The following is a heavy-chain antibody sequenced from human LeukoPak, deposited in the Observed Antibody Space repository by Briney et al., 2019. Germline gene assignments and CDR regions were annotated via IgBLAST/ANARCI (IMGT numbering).Heavy chain of an antibody. CDR2: IRYDGSNK. CDR1: GFTFSSYG. V-gene: IGHV3-30*02. D-gene: IGHD3-10*01. CDR3: AKDDPGMVRGVIIAH. Sequence: PGGSLRLSCAASGFTFSSYGMHWVRQAPGKGLEWVAFIRYDGSNKYYADSVKGRFTISRDNSKNTLYLQMNSLRAEDTAVYYCAKDDPGMVRGVIIAHWGQGTLVTVSS. J-gene: IGHJ5*02.